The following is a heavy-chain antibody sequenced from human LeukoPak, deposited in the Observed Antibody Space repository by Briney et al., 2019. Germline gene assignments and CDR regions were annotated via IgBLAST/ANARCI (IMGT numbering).Heavy chain of an antibody. D-gene: IGHD2-2*01. V-gene: IGHV1-18*01. CDR2: ISAYNGNT. Sequence: ASVKVSCKASGYTFTSYGISWVRQAPGQGLEWMGWISAYNGNTNYAQKLQGRVTMTTDTSTSTAYMELRSLRSDDTAVYYCARDDLGYCSSTSCSNYYYYYGMDVWGQGTTVTVSS. J-gene: IGHJ6*02. CDR3: ARDDLGYCSSTSCSNYYYYYGMDV. CDR1: GYTFTSYG.